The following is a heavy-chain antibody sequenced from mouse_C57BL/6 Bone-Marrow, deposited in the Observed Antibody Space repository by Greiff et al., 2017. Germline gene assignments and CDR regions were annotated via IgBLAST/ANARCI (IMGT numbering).Heavy chain of an antibody. D-gene: IGHD1-1*01. V-gene: IGHV14-4*01. Sequence: VHVKQSGAELVRPGASVKLSCTASGFNIKDDYMHWVKQRPEQGLEWIGWIDPENGDTEYASKFQGKATITADTSSNTAYLQLSSLTSEDTAVYYCTTLILRRYPSYWYFDVWGTGTTVTVSS. CDR1: GFNIKDDY. CDR2: IDPENGDT. J-gene: IGHJ1*03. CDR3: TTLILRRYPSYWYFDV.